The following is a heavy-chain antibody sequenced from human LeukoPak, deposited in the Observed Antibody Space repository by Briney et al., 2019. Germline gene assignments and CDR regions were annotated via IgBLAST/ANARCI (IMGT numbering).Heavy chain of an antibody. CDR1: GFTFSSYS. J-gene: IGHJ3*02. Sequence: PGGSLRLSCAASGFTFSSYSMNWVRQAPGKGLEWVSYISSSSSTIYYADSVKGRFTISRDNAKNSLYLQMNSLRAEDTAVYYCARAYYYDSSVIYPSAFDIWGQGTMVTVSS. CDR3: ARAYYYDSSVIYPSAFDI. D-gene: IGHD3-22*01. V-gene: IGHV3-48*01. CDR2: ISSSSSTI.